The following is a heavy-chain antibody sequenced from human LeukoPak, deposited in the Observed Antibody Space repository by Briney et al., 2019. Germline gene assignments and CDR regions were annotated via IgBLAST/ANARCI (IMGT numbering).Heavy chain of an antibody. CDR1: GFFLNNAW. J-gene: IGHJ3*02. V-gene: IGHV3-15*01. Sequence: PGGSLRLSCAAYGFFLNNAWMNWVRQAPGKGLEWLGRIKSKTDGGTTDFAAPVKGRLTISRDDSKNTLYLQINSLRTEDTAVYYCTTGREVAQAFDIWGHGTMVIVSS. CDR2: IKSKTDGGTT. D-gene: IGHD3-10*01. CDR3: TTGREVAQAFDI.